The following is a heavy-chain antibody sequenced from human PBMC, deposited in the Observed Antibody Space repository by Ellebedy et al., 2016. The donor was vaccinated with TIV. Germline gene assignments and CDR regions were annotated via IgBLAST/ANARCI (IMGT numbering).Heavy chain of an antibody. CDR1: GASIRDYY. CDR3: ARHFDSSGWFGNEWNYYYGMDV. D-gene: IGHD6-19*01. CDR2: IHYSGST. V-gene: IGHV4-59*08. J-gene: IGHJ6*02. Sequence: SETLSLTCTVSGASIRDYYWSWFRQPPGKGLEWIGYIHYSGSTNYNPSLRSRVSISLDTSENQFSLELSSVTAADTAVYYCARHFDSSGWFGNEWNYYYGMDVWGQGTTVTVSS.